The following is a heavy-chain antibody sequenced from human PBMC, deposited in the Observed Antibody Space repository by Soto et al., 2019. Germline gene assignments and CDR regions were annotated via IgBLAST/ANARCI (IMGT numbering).Heavy chain of an antibody. CDR1: GDSINNADYY. D-gene: IGHD3-10*01. CDR2: ISNSGST. Sequence: PSETLSLTCTVSGDSINNADYYWSWIRQPPGKGLEWIGYISNSGSTFHNPSLRGRLSMSIDTSKNQFSLRLTSVTAADTAVYYCARYKVGGSGSYYNAWFDHWGQGTLVTVSS. V-gene: IGHV4-30-4*01. CDR3: ARYKVGGSGSYYNAWFDH. J-gene: IGHJ5*02.